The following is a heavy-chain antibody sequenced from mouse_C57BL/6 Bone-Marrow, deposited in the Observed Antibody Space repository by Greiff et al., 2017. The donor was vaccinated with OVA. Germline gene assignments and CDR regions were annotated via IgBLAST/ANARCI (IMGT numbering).Heavy chain of an antibody. V-gene: IGHV5-16*01. J-gene: IGHJ2*01. CDR1: GFTFSDYY. Sequence: DVMLVESEGGLVQPGSSMKLSCTASGFTFSDYYMAWVRQVPEKGLEWVANINYDGSSTYYLDSLKSRFIISRDNAKNILDLQMSSLKSEDTATXYCAREGSLSMRLRRGYYFDYWGQGTTLTVSS. D-gene: IGHD2-4*01. CDR3: AREGSLSMRLRRGYYFDY. CDR2: INYDGSST.